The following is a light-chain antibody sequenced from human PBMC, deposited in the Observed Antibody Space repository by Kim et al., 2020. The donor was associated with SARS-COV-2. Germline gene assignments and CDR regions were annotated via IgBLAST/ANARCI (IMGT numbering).Light chain of an antibody. V-gene: IGKV1-5*03. J-gene: IGKJ2*01. Sequence: DIQMTQSPSTLSASVGDRVTITCRASQSISSWLAWYQQKPGKAPNLLIYKASSLQSGVPSRFSASGSGTEFTLTISSLQPDDSATYSCQQYKSYPVTFVQGTKLEI. CDR1: QSISSW. CDR3: QQYKSYPVT. CDR2: KAS.